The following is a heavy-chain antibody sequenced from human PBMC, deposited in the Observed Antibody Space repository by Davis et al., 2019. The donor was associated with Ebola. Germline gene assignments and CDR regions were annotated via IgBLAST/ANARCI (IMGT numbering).Heavy chain of an antibody. CDR2: IYHIGNT. Sequence: SETLSFTCTVSGGSISSYYWSWIRQPPGKGLEWIGSIYHIGNTYYNPSLKSRVTISVDTSKNQFSLKVNSVTAADTAVYYCARVMINFDYWGQGALVTVSS. D-gene: IGHD3-16*01. CDR1: GGSISSYY. CDR3: ARVMINFDY. J-gene: IGHJ4*02. V-gene: IGHV4-4*09.